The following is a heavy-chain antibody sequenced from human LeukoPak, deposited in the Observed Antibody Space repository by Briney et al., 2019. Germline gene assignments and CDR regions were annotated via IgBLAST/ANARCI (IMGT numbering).Heavy chain of an antibody. V-gene: IGHV3-7*01. CDR2: INRDGSEM. J-gene: IGHJ4*02. CDR1: GFTFSTYW. Sequence: PGGSLRLSCAASGFTFSTYWMGWVRQAPGKGLEWVANINRDGSEMYYVDSVRGRFTISRDNAKNQLDLQMNSLRAEDTAIYYCARTYPGIEKADTFDYWGQGTLATVSS. CDR3: ARTYPGIEKADTFDY. D-gene: IGHD6-19*01.